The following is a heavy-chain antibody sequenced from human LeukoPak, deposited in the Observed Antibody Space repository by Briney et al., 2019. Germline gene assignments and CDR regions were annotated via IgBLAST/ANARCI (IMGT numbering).Heavy chain of an antibody. CDR3: ASSRSSSRLLDY. CDR1: GYTFTSYD. Sequence: ASVKASCKASGYTFTSYDINWVRQATGQGLEWMGWMNPNSGNTGYAQKFQGRVTITRNTSISTAYMELSSLRSEDTAVYYCASSRSSSRLLDYWGQGTLVTVSS. CDR2: MNPNSGNT. V-gene: IGHV1-8*03. J-gene: IGHJ4*02. D-gene: IGHD6-6*01.